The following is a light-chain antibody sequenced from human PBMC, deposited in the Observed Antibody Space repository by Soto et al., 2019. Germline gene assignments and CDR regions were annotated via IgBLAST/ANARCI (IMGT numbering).Light chain of an antibody. J-gene: IGKJ2*01. CDR3: QQYDNLPPYT. V-gene: IGKV1-33*01. CDR1: QDISNY. Sequence: DIQMTQSPSSLSASVGDRVTITCQASQDISNYLNWYQQKPGKATKLLIYDASKLETGVPSRFSGSGSGTDFTFTISSLQPEDIATYYCQQYDNLPPYTFGQGTKLEIK. CDR2: DAS.